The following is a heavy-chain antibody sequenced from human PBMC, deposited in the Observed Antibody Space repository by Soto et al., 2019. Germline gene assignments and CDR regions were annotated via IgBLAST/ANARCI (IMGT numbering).Heavy chain of an antibody. Sequence: GASVKVSCKASGGTFSSYTISCVRQAPGQGLEWMGRIIPILGIANYAQKFQGRVTITADKSTSTAYMELSSLRSEDTAVYYCARAALLWFGELNYYYYYGMDVWGQGTTVTVSS. J-gene: IGHJ6*02. CDR3: ARAALLWFGELNYYYYYGMDV. V-gene: IGHV1-69*02. D-gene: IGHD3-10*01. CDR1: GGTFSSYT. CDR2: IIPILGIA.